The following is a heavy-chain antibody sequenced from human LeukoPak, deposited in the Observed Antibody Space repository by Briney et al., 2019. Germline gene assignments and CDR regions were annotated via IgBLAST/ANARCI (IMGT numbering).Heavy chain of an antibody. CDR2: MSSSGIS. V-gene: IGHV4-61*10. Sequence: SETLSLTCTVSNGSISSDTYFWSWIRQPAGKGLEWIGRMSSSGISTYSPSLKSRVTISIDTSKNQFSLKLSSVTAADTAVYYCAREVDPSSNYGYLMIEGDGNWFDPWGQGTLVTVSS. J-gene: IGHJ5*02. CDR1: NGSISSDTYF. CDR3: AREVDPSSNYGYLMIEGDGNWFDP. D-gene: IGHD3-22*01.